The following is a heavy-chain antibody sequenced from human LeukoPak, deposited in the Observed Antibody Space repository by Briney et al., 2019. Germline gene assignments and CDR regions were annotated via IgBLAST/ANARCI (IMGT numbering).Heavy chain of an antibody. Sequence: PGGSLRLSCAASGFTFSSYWMHWVRQAPGKGLVWVSRINSDGSSTSYADSVKGRFTISRDNAKNTLYLQMNSLRAKDTAVYYCARDGPYDILTGYYPAYYYYGMDVWGQGTTVTVSS. CDR3: ARDGPYDILTGYYPAYYYYGMDV. J-gene: IGHJ6*02. D-gene: IGHD3-9*01. CDR2: INSDGSST. CDR1: GFTFSSYW. V-gene: IGHV3-74*01.